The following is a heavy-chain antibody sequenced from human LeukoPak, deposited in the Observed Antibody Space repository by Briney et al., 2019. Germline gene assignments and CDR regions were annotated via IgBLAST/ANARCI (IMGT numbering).Heavy chain of an antibody. Sequence: GGSLRLSCVASGFTFSSYAMSWVRQAPGKGLEWVSAISGSGGNSHYADSVKGRFTISRDNSKNTLYVQMNSLRAEDTAVYYCAKDRAYCSSTNCYDAFDIWGQGTMVTVSS. D-gene: IGHD2-2*01. CDR3: AKDRAYCSSTNCYDAFDI. V-gene: IGHV3-23*01. J-gene: IGHJ3*02. CDR2: ISGSGGNS. CDR1: GFTFSSYA.